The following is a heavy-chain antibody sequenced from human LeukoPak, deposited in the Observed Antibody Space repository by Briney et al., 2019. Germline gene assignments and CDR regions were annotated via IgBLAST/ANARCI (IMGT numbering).Heavy chain of an antibody. CDR2: INPNGGST. CDR3: AKGDYYYYYMGV. CDR1: GYTFTNYY. V-gene: IGHV1-46*01. Sequence: ASVKVSCKASGYTFTNYYLHWVRQAPGQGLEWMGIINPNGGSTSYAQKFQGRFTMTRDTSISTAYMELSRLRSDDTAVYFCAKGDYYYYYMGVWGKGTTVTISS. J-gene: IGHJ6*03.